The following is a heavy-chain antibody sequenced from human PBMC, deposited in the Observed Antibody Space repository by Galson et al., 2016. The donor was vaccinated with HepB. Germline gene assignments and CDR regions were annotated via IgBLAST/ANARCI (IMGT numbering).Heavy chain of an antibody. J-gene: IGHJ4*02. Sequence: SETLSLTCTVSGGSVSSGSYSWSWIRQPPGKGLEWIGYIYYSGSTSYNPSLQSRVTISVDTSMNQFSLKLSSVTAADTAVYYCARATVVRGLTLESWGQGTLVTVSS. CDR3: ARATVVRGLTLES. D-gene: IGHD3-10*01. CDR1: GGSVSSGSYS. CDR2: IYYSGST. V-gene: IGHV4-61*01.